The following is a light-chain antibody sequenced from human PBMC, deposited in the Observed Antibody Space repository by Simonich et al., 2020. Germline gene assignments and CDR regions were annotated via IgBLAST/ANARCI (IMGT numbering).Light chain of an antibody. CDR1: SGSIASNY. CDR2: EDN. V-gene: IGLV6-57*01. CDR3: QSYDSSNQV. Sequence: NFMLTQPHSVSESPGKTVTISCTRISGSIASNYVQWYQQRPGSSPPTVIYEDNQKPSGVPDPFSGSNDSSSNSASLTISGLKTEDEADYYCQSYDSSNQVFGGGTKLTVL. J-gene: IGLJ2*01.